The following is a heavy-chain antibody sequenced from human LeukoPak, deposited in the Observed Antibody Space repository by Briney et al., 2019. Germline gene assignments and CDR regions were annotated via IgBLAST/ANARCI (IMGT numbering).Heavy chain of an antibody. J-gene: IGHJ6*03. V-gene: IGHV4-59*01. CDR2: IYYSGGT. CDR3: AGTTIQPFYAMDV. Sequence: SETLSLTCTISGGYITNNYWSWIRQPPGKGLEWIGYIYYSGGTNYNPSLKSRVTISVDTSKNQFSLKLSSVTAADTAVYYCAGTTIQPFYAMDVWGKGTTVTVSS. CDR1: GGYITNNY. D-gene: IGHD3-3*01.